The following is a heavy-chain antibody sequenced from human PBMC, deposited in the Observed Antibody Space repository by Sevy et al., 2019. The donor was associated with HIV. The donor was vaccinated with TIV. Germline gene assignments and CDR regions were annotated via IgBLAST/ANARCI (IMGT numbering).Heavy chain of an antibody. CDR2: IYYSGST. D-gene: IGHD3-3*01. J-gene: IGHJ6*02. CDR1: GFTVSSNY. V-gene: IGHV4-59*02. Sequence: GSLRLSCAASGFTVSSNYMSWVRQAPGKGLEWIGYIYYSGSTNYNPSLKSRVTISVDTSKNQFSLKLGSVTAADTAVYYCARGVVIRSYYYYGMDVWGQGTTVTVSS. CDR3: ARGVVIRSYYYYGMDV.